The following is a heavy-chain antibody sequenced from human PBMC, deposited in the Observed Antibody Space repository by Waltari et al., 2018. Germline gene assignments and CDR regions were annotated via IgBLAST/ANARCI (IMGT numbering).Heavy chain of an antibody. CDR2: MNPNGGNT. V-gene: IGHV1-8*01. CDR3: ARRSGYNSFDY. J-gene: IGHJ4*02. D-gene: IGHD5-12*01. Sequence: QVQLVQSGAEVKKPGASVKVSCKASGYTLTSYDINWVRQATGQGIEWIGWMNPNGGNTGNAQKVQGVVTMPRITPLSTAYMQLSSLGSEETAVYYCARRSGYNSFDYWGQGTLVTVSS. CDR1: GYTLTSYD.